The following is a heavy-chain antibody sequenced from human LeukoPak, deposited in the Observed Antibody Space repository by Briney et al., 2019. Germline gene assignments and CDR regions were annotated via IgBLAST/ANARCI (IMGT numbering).Heavy chain of an antibody. J-gene: IGHJ4*02. D-gene: IGHD3-16*02. CDR1: GGSISSYY. CDR2: IYYSGST. Sequence: SETLSLTCTVSGGSISSYYWSWIRRPPGKGLEWIGYIYYSGSTNYNPSLKSRVTISVDTSKNQFSLKLSSVTAADTAVYYCARGPTFGGVIVNFDYWGQGTLVTVSS. V-gene: IGHV4-59*01. CDR3: ARGPTFGGVIVNFDY.